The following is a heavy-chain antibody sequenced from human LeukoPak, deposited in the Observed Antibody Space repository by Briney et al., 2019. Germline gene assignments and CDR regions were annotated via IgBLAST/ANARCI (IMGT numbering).Heavy chain of an antibody. Sequence: PGRSLRLSCAASGFTFSSYAMHWVRQAPGKGLESVAVISYDGSNKYYADSVKGRFTISRDNSKNTLYLQMNSLRAEDTAVYYCARDIDSSGSDWGQGTLVTVSS. J-gene: IGHJ4*02. D-gene: IGHD6-19*01. CDR1: GFTFSSYA. CDR2: ISYDGSNK. CDR3: ARDIDSSGSD. V-gene: IGHV3-30*04.